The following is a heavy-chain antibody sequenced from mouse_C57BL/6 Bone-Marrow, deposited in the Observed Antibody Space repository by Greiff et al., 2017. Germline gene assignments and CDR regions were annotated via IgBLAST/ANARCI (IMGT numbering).Heavy chain of an antibody. CDR3: ARGLITTVVDRAD. D-gene: IGHD1-1*01. Sequence: QVQLQQSGAELARPGASVTLSCKASGYTFTSYGLRWVKPRTAHGLAWIGALYPRSGNTSYNEKFKGKATLTADKSSRTAYMGLRSLTSGGSAGYFWARGLITTVVDRADWGQGTTLTVAS. J-gene: IGHJ2*01. CDR2: LYPRSGNT. V-gene: IGHV1-81*01. CDR1: GYTFTSYG.